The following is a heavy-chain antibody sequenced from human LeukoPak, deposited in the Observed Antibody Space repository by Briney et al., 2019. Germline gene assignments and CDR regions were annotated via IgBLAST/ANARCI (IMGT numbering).Heavy chain of an antibody. D-gene: IGHD3-10*01. CDR1: GFTFSSYW. V-gene: IGHV3-7*01. CDR2: IKQDGSEK. Sequence: GGSLRLSCAASGFTFSSYWMSWVRQAPGKGLEWVANIKQDGSEKYYVDSVKGRFTISRDNAKNSLYLQMNSLRAEDTAVYYCARDVAPPHLLWFGELLNWFDPWGQGTLVTVSS. CDR3: ARDVAPPHLLWFGELLNWFDP. J-gene: IGHJ5*02.